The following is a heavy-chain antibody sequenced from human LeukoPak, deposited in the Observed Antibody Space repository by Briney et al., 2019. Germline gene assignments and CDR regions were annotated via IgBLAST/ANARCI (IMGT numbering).Heavy chain of an antibody. V-gene: IGHV3-9*01. D-gene: IGHD3-10*01. CDR3: AKGMTDGPLDAFDI. CDR1: ALTGDDEE. Sequence: VRPLQLSCAPSALTGDDEEMHRVHQAPGQGLKEMTGISWNSGSIGYADSGKGRFTISRDNAKNSLYPQMNSLRAEDTALYYCAKGMTDGPLDAFDIWGQGTMVTVSS. J-gene: IGHJ3*02. CDR2: ISWNSGSI.